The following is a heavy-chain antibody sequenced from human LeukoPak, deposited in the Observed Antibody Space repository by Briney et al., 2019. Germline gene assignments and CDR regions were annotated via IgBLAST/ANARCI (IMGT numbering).Heavy chain of an antibody. CDR1: GFTFSSYA. CDR2: ISGSGGST. Sequence: GGSLRLSCAASGFTFSSYAMSWVRQAPGKGLEWVSAISGSGGSTYYADSVKGRFTISRDNSKNTLYLQMNSLRAEDTAVYYCAKDRNFGGSKPWTFDYWGQGTLATVSS. D-gene: IGHD1-26*01. CDR3: AKDRNFGGSKPWTFDY. V-gene: IGHV3-23*01. J-gene: IGHJ4*02.